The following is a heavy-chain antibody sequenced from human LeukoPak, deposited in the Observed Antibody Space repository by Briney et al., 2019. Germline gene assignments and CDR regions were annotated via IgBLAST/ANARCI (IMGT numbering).Heavy chain of an antibody. CDR3: AREWRQELRYFDWLSEYNWFDP. Sequence: ASVKVSCKASGYTFTGYYMHWVRQAPGQGLEWMGWINPNSGGTNYAKKLQGRVTMTRDTSISTAYMELSRLRSDDTAVYYCAREWRQELRYFDWLSEYNWFDPWGQGTLVTVSS. D-gene: IGHD3-9*01. J-gene: IGHJ5*02. V-gene: IGHV1-2*02. CDR1: GYTFTGYY. CDR2: INPNSGGT.